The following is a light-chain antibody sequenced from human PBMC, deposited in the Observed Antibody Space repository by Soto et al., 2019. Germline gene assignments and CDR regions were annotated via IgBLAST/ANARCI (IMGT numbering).Light chain of an antibody. Sequence: DFVMTQSPDSLAVSLGERATINCKSSQSVLYSPSNKNYLSWYQVKPGQPPRLLIHWASDRESGVPDRFSGSGSGTDVTLTISSLPAEDVAVYYCQQYYGLPITFGGGTKVEIK. CDR1: QSVLYSPSNKNY. V-gene: IGKV4-1*01. CDR3: QQYYGLPIT. CDR2: WAS. J-gene: IGKJ4*01.